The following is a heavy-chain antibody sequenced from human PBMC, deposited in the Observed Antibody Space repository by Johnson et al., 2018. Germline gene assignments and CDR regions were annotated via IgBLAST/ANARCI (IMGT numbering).Heavy chain of an antibody. D-gene: IGHD5-24*01. J-gene: IGHJ6*02. CDR1: GFTFTSSA. Sequence: QLRESGPEVKKPRTSAEVCCKASGFTFTSSAVQWVRPARGQRLEWIGWTVAGSGNTNYAQKIQERVTITRDISTSTAYMELSHLRSEDTAVYYCAAGYNTYGMDVWDQGTTVTVSS. CDR3: AAGYNTYGMDV. V-gene: IGHV1-58*01. CDR2: TVAGSGNT.